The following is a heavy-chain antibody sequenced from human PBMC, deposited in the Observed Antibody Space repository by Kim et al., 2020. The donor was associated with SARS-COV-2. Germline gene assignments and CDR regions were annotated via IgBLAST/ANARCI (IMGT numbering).Heavy chain of an antibody. V-gene: IGHV3-7*03. CDR2: IKQDGSEK. J-gene: IGHJ4*02. CDR1: GFTFRNYW. D-gene: IGHD4-17*01. CDR3: GNEHDYCDVFAGH. Sequence: GGSLRLSCAASGFTFRNYWMSWVRRAPGKGLEWVANIKQDGSEKYYVDSVKGRFTISRDNTKNSVYLQMDSLRAEDTAVYYCGNEHDYCDVFAGHWGQGTLVTVSS.